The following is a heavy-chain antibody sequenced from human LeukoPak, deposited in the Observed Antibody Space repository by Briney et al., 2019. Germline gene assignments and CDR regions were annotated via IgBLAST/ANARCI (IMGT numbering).Heavy chain of an antibody. V-gene: IGHV4-30-4*08. CDR3: AREGEAFDI. J-gene: IGHJ3*02. Sequence: GDYAMSWFRQPPGKGLEWIGYIYYSGSTYYNPSLKSRVTISVDTSKNQFSLKLSSVTAADTAVYYCAREGEAFDIWGQGTMVTVSS. CDR2: IYYSGST. CDR1: GDYA.